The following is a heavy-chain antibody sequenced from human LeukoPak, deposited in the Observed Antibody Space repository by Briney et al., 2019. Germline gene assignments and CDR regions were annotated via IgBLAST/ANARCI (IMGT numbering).Heavy chain of an antibody. D-gene: IGHD2-2*01. Sequence: GASVKVSCKASGYTFTGYYMHWVRQAPGQGLEWMGWIHPNSGGTTYAQKFQGRVTMTRDTSISTAYMEVTRLTSDDTAVYFCARDRTALVVRPATYNYFDPWGQGTLVIVSS. CDR1: GYTFTGYY. CDR2: IHPNSGGT. CDR3: ARDRTALVVRPATYNYFDP. V-gene: IGHV1-2*02. J-gene: IGHJ5*02.